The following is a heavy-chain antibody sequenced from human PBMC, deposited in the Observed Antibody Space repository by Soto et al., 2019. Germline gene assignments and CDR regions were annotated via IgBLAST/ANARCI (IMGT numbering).Heavy chain of an antibody. D-gene: IGHD2-2*01. J-gene: IGHJ6*02. CDR1: GYTFTNYG. V-gene: IGHV1-18*01. CDR2: ITASNGNA. Sequence: GGPVKVSCKSSGYTFTNYGITWVRQAPGQGLEWMGWITASNGNANYAREIQGRLTLTRDTSTNTATMELRSLRSDDTALYYCARGASCSSTSCYDNFHYGLAVWGQGTTVTVSS. CDR3: ARGASCSSTSCYDNFHYGLAV.